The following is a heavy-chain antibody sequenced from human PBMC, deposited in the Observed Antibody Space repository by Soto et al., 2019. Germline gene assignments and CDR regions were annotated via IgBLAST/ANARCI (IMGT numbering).Heavy chain of an antibody. D-gene: IGHD1-26*01. CDR2: IYHSGST. CDR1: GGSIGSGGHS. V-gene: IGHV4-30-2*01. CDR3: SRNLLGNIVY. J-gene: IGHJ4*02. Sequence: QLQLQESGSRLVKPSQTLSLICDVSGGSIGSGGHSWSWIRQPPGKGLEWIVYIYHSGSTYYHPSLKSRVTISIDRSKNQFSLKLNSVTAADTAVYYCSRNLLGNIVYWGQGTLVTVSS.